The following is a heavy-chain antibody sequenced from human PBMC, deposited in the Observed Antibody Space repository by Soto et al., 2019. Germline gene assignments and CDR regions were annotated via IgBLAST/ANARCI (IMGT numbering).Heavy chain of an antibody. CDR2: IYSGGST. CDR3: ARGFYSSGYSTDY. V-gene: IGHV3-53*01. CDR1: GFTVSSNY. Sequence: WGSLRLSCAASGFTVSSNYMSWVRQAPGKGLERVSVIYSGGSTYYADSVKGRFTISRDNSKNTLYLQMNSLRAEDTAVYYCARGFYSSGYSTDYWGQGTLVTVS. J-gene: IGHJ4*02. D-gene: IGHD3-22*01.